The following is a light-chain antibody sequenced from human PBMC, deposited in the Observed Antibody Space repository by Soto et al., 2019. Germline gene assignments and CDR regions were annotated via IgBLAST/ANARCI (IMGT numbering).Light chain of an antibody. J-gene: IGKJ4*01. V-gene: IGKV3-11*01. CDR3: QQRSNWPLT. CDR2: DAS. Sequence: EIVLTQSPATLSLSPGARATLSCRASQSVSSYLAWYQQKPGQAPRLLIYDASNRATGIPARFSGSGSGTDFTLTISSREPEDFAVYYCQQRSNWPLTFGGGTKVEIK. CDR1: QSVSSY.